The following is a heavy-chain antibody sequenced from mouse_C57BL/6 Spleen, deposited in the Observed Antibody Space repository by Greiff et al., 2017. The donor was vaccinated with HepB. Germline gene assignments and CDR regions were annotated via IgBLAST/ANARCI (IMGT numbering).Heavy chain of an antibody. D-gene: IGHD3-2*02. V-gene: IGHV1-5*01. Sequence: EVQLQQSGTVLARPGASVKMSCKTSGYTFTSYWMHWVKQRPGQGLEWIGAIYPGNSDTSYNQKFKGKAKLTAVTSARTAYMELSSLTNEDSAVYYCTSNSSGQGAMDYWGQGTSVTVSS. CDR2: IYPGNSDT. CDR1: GYTFTSYW. CDR3: TSNSSGQGAMDY. J-gene: IGHJ4*01.